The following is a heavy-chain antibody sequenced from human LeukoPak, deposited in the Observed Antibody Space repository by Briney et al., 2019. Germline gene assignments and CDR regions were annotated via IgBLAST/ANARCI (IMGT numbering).Heavy chain of an antibody. CDR3: AREPQQFLEWLFDASPDYYYYMDV. D-gene: IGHD3-3*01. J-gene: IGHJ6*03. CDR2: ISGTSKYI. Sequence: PGGSLRLSCAASGFTFSDYYMSWIRQAPGKGLEWVSSISGTSKYIHYSDSVKGRFTISRDNSKNSFYLQMNSLRVEDTAVYYCAREPQQFLEWLFDASPDYYYYMDVWGKGTTVTVSS. CDR1: GFTFSDYY. V-gene: IGHV3-11*06.